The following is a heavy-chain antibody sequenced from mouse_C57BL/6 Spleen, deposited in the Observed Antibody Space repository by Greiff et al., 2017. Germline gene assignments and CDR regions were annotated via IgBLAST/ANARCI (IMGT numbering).Heavy chain of an antibody. Sequence: QVQLQQSGAELVRPGASVKLSCKASGYTFTDYYINWVKQRPGQGLEWIARIYPGSGNTYYNEKFKGKATLTAEKSSSTAYMQLSSLTSEDSAVYFCASSEYSNPFAYWGQGTLVTVSA. D-gene: IGHD2-5*01. CDR1: GYTFTDYY. CDR2: IYPGSGNT. V-gene: IGHV1-76*01. J-gene: IGHJ3*01. CDR3: ASSEYSNPFAY.